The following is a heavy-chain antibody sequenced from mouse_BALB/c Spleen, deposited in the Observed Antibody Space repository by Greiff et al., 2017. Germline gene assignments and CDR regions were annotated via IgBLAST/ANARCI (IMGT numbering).Heavy chain of an antibody. V-gene: IGHV5-17*02. CDR2: ISSGSSTI. D-gene: IGHD1-1*01. CDR1: GFTFSSFG. Sequence: EVKLVESGGGLVQPGGSRKLSCAASGFTFSSFGMHWVRQAPEKGLEWVAYISSGSSTIYYADTVKGRFTISRDNPKNTLFLQMTSLRSEDTAMYYCATVVADYAMDYWGQGTSVTVSS. CDR3: ATVVADYAMDY. J-gene: IGHJ4*01.